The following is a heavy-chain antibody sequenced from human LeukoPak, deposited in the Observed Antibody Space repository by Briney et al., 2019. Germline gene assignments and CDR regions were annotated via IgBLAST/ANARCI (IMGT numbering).Heavy chain of an antibody. CDR3: ARGVLPYYDFWSGYPLYYYYMDV. J-gene: IGHJ6*03. V-gene: IGHV4-34*01. CDR2: INHSGST. CDR1: GFTFSSYW. D-gene: IGHD3-3*01. Sequence: GSLRLSCAASGFTFSSYWMSWVRQAPGKGLEWIGEINHSGSTNYNPSLKSRVTISVDTSKNQFSLKLSSVTAADTAVYYCARGVLPYYDFWSGYPLYYYYMDVWGKGTTVTVSS.